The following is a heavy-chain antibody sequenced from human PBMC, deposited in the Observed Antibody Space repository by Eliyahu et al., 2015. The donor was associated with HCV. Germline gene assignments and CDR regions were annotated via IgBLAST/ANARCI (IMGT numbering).Heavy chain of an antibody. CDR1: GGSFSAYN. J-gene: IGHJ4*02. V-gene: IGHV4-34*01. D-gene: IGHD6-19*01. CDR2: INHSGST. CDR3: ARGAIFAESAVGIAVAGRDFDY. Sequence: QVQLQQWGAGLLKPSENLSLTCAVYGGSFSAYNWSWIRQHPGKGLEWIGEINHSGSTNYNPSLKSRVTISVDTSKNQFSLKLSSVTAADTAVYYCARGAIFAESAVGIAVAGRDFDYWGQGTLVTVSS.